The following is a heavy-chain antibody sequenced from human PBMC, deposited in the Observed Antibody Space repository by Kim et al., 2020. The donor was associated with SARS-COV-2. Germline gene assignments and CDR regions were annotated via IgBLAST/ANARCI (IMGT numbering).Heavy chain of an antibody. CDR1: GFTFSNFA. V-gene: IGHV3-30*04. D-gene: IGHD3-10*01. Sequence: GGSLRLSCAASGFTFSNFAMHWVRQAPGKGLEWVAVISDDGNYKYYADSVKGRFTISRDNSKSTLYLQMNSLRPDDTAVYYCARVIDGSGRKSYYYGMDVWGQGTTVTVSS. CDR3: ARVIDGSGRKSYYYGMDV. CDR2: ISDDGNYK. J-gene: IGHJ6*02.